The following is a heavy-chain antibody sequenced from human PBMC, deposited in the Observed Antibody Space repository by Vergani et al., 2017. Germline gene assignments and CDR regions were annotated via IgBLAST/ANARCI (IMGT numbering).Heavy chain of an antibody. J-gene: IGHJ4*02. V-gene: IGHV1-58*02. CDR3: ARGDLYGSGSYAFQD. CDR1: GFSFSTSA. CDR2: IVVASGNT. Sequence: QMQLVQSGPEVKKPGTSVKVSCKASGFSFSTSAMQWVRQARGQRLEWIGWIVVASGNTNYAQKFQERVTITRDMSTSTAYMELNSLRSEDTAVYYCARGDLYGSGSYAFQDWGQGTLVTVSS. D-gene: IGHD3-10*01.